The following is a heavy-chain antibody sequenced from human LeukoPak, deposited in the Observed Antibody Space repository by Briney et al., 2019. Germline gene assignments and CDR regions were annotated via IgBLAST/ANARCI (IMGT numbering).Heavy chain of an antibody. CDR2: MNPNSGNT. J-gene: IGHJ4*02. D-gene: IGHD3-16*01. CDR3: ARDWGRPYYFDY. V-gene: IGHV1-8*01. CDR1: GYTFTSYD. Sequence: VASVKVSCKASGYTFTSYDINWVRQATGQGLEWMGWMNPNSGNTGYAQKFQGRVTMTRNTSISTAYMELSSLRSEDTAVYYCARDWGRPYYFDYWGQGTLVTVSS.